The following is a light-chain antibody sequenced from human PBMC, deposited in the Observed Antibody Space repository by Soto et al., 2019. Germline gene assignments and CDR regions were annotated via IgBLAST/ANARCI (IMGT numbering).Light chain of an antibody. CDR3: GTWDSSLSAVV. V-gene: IGLV1-51*01. Sequence: QSVLTQPPSVSAAPGQRVTISWSGSSSNIGSNYVSWYQQLPGSAPKLLIYDNIQRPSGIPDRFSGSRSGTSATLGITGLQTGDEADYYCGTWDSSLSAVVFGGGTKLTVL. CDR1: SSNIGSNY. CDR2: DNI. J-gene: IGLJ2*01.